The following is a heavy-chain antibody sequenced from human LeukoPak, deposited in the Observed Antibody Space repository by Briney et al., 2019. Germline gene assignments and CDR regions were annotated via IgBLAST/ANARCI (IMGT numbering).Heavy chain of an antibody. Sequence: PSETLSLTCAVYGGSFSGYYWSWIRQPPGKGLEWIGEINHSGSTNYNPSLKSRVTISVDTSKNQFSLKLSSVTAADTAVYYCARAGVPAAIDYWGQGTLVTVSS. D-gene: IGHD2-2*01. J-gene: IGHJ4*02. CDR1: GGSFSGYY. CDR2: INHSGST. CDR3: ARAGVPAAIDY. V-gene: IGHV4-34*01.